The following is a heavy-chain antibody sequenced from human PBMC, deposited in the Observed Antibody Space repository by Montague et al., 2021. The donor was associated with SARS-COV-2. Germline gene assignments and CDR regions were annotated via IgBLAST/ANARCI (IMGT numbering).Heavy chain of an antibody. CDR1: GGSISSSSYY. J-gene: IGHJ3*02. Sequence: SETLSLTCTVSGGSISSSSYYWGWIRQPPGQGLEWIGCTNYSGSTYYNPSLKSRVTIYVDTTKNQFSLKLSSVTAADTDVYYCARQENSSGWFKPDAFDIWGQGTMVTVST. V-gene: IGHV4-39*01. CDR3: ARQENSSGWFKPDAFDI. D-gene: IGHD6-19*01. CDR2: TNYSGST.